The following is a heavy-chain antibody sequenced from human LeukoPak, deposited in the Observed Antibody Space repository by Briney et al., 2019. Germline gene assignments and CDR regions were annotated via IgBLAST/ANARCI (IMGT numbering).Heavy chain of an antibody. V-gene: IGHV3-30*04. CDR3: AREWCSSTSCCFDY. CDR1: GFTFSSYA. D-gene: IGHD2-2*01. Sequence: GGSLRLSCAASGFTFSSYAMHWVRQAPGKGLEWVAVISYDGSNRYYADSVKGRFTISRDNSKNTLYLQMNSLRAEGTAVYYCAREWCSSTSCCFDYWGQGTLVTVSS. CDR2: ISYDGSNR. J-gene: IGHJ4*02.